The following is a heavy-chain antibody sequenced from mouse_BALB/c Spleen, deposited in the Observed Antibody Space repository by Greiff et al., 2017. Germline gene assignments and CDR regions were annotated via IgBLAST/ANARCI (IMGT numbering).Heavy chain of an antibody. Sequence: EVKLMESGPELEKPGASVKISCKASGYSFTGYNMNWVKQSNGKSLEWIGNIDPYYGGTSYNQKFKGKATLTVDKSSSTAYMQLKSLTSEDSAVYYCASGNYFYAMDYWGQGTSVTVSS. CDR3: ASGNYFYAMDY. CDR1: GYSFTGYN. J-gene: IGHJ4*01. V-gene: IGHV1-39*01. CDR2: IDPYYGGT. D-gene: IGHD2-1*01.